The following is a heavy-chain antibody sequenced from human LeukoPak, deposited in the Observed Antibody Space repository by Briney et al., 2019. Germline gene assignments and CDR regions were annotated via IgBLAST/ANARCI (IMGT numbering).Heavy chain of an antibody. Sequence: SETLSLTCAVYGGSFSGYYWSWIRQPPGKGLEWIGSIDHSGSTYYNSSLKSRVTISVVTSKNQFSLKLRSVTAADTAVFYCARDSALAQAVMFDYWGQGTLVTVSS. CDR3: ARDSALAQAVMFDY. CDR1: GGSFSGYY. D-gene: IGHD6-19*01. V-gene: IGHV4-34*01. CDR2: IDHSGST. J-gene: IGHJ4*02.